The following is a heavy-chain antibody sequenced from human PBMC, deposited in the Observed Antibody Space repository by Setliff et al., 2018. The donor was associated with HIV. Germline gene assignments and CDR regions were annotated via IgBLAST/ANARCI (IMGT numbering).Heavy chain of an antibody. CDR2: IAGHNGDT. CDR1: GYTFISFG. V-gene: IGHV1-18*01. Sequence: GASVKVSCKTSGYTFISFGISWVRQAPGKGLEWMGWIAGHNGDTKYDQMLQGRVTVAADISTSTVYMELRSLRAEDTAVYYCARDRYSGSSTDYWGQGTLVTVSS. J-gene: IGHJ4*02. CDR3: ARDRYSGSSTDY. D-gene: IGHD1-26*01.